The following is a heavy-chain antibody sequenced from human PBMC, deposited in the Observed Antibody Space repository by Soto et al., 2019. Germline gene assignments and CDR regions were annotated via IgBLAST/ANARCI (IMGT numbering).Heavy chain of an antibody. CDR2: ISSSSSYI. CDR3: ARDGDIVVVVAATTANWFDP. CDR1: GFTFSSYS. Sequence: EVKLVESGGGLVKPGGSLRLSCAASGFTFSSYSMNWVRQAPGKGLEWVSSISSSSSYIYYADSVKGRFTISRDNAKNSLYLQMNSLRAEDTAVYYCARDGDIVVVVAATTANWFDPWGQGTLVTVSS. V-gene: IGHV3-21*01. J-gene: IGHJ5*02. D-gene: IGHD2-15*01.